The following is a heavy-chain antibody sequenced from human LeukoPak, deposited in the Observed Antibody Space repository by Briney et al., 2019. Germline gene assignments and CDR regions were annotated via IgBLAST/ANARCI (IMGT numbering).Heavy chain of an antibody. V-gene: IGHV3-23*01. CDR1: GFTFSSYA. CDR2: ISGSGGST. Sequence: PRGSLRLSCAASGFTFSSYAMSWVRQAPGKGLEWVSAISGSGGSTYYADSVKGRFTISRDNSKNTLYLQMNSLRVEDTAVYYCARELPGLGDYGHYYYGMDVWGQGTTVTVSS. CDR3: ARELPGLGDYGHYYYGMDV. D-gene: IGHD4-17*01. J-gene: IGHJ6*02.